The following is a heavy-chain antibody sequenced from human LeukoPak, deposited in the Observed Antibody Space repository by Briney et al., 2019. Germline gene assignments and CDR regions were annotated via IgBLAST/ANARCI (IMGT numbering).Heavy chain of an antibody. D-gene: IGHD6-13*01. Sequence: ASVKVSCKASGYTFTGYYMHWVRQAPGQGLEWMGWINPNSGGTNYAQKFQGRVTMTRDTSISTAYMELSSLRSEDTAVYYCARIAAAGHDAFDIWGQGTMVTVSS. J-gene: IGHJ3*02. CDR1: GYTFTGYY. CDR2: INPNSGGT. CDR3: ARIAAAGHDAFDI. V-gene: IGHV1-2*02.